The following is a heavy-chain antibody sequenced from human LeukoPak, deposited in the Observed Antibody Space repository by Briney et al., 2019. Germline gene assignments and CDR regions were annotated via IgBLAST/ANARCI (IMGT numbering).Heavy chain of an antibody. V-gene: IGHV3-23*01. CDR2: ISDSGTYT. J-gene: IGHJ4*02. Sequence: PGGSLRLSCAASRFTFSSYAMSWVRQAPGKGLEWVSAISDSGTYTYYADSVKGRFTISRDNSKNPLYLQMSSLRAEDTAVYYCAKYQRQWLPKGGFDYWGQGTLVTVSS. D-gene: IGHD6-19*01. CDR1: RFTFSSYA. CDR3: AKYQRQWLPKGGFDY.